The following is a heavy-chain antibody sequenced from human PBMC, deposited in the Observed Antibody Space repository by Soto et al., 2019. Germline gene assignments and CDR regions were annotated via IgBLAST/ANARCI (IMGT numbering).Heavy chain of an antibody. CDR1: GFTFSRHA. CDR3: AKGRFNFDY. Sequence: EVQLLESGGGLVQPGGSLRLSCAASGFTFSRHAMSWVRQAPGKGLEWVSGISNSGVDTFYADSVKGRFTVSRDNSKNTLYLQMNSLRVEDTAVYYCAKGRFNFDYWGQGTLVTVSS. CDR2: ISNSGVDT. V-gene: IGHV3-23*01. J-gene: IGHJ4*02.